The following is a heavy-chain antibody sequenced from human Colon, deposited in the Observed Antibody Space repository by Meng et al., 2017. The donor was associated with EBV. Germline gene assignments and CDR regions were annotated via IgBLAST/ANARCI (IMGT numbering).Heavy chain of an antibody. D-gene: IGHD3-10*01. CDR2: IPHRGSS. CDR1: GDSITNHNW. J-gene: IGHJ1*01. CDR3: LRGSGGSV. Sequence: QVPLRAWGPARVKPPETLSLTGPVSGDSITNHNWWAWVRQPPGKGLEWIGQIPHRGSSAYTPSLKSRVSMSIDKSKNQFSLKLTSVTAADTAVYHCLRGSGGSVWGQGTLVTVSS. V-gene: IGHV4-4*03.